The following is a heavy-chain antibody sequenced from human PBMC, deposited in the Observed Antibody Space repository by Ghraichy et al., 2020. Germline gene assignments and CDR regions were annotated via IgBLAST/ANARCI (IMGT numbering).Heavy chain of an antibody. CDR2: INPNSGGT. CDR3: ARDQDIVVVPGGFDP. Sequence: ASVKVSCKASGYTFTGYYMHWVRQAPGQGLEWMGWINPNSGGTNYAQKFQGRVTMTRDTSISTAYMELSRLRSDDTAVYYCARDQDIVVVPGGFDPWGQGTLVTVSS. D-gene: IGHD2-2*01. V-gene: IGHV1-2*02. J-gene: IGHJ5*02. CDR1: GYTFTGYY.